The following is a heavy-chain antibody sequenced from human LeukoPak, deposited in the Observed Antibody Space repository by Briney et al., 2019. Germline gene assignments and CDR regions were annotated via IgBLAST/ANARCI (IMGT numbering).Heavy chain of an antibody. J-gene: IGHJ3*02. CDR2: FDPEDGET. CDR3: ATGPAAGLNDAFDI. Sequence: ASVKVSCKVSGYTLTELSMHWVRQAPGKGLEWMGGFDPEDGETIYAQKFQGRVTMTEDTSTDTAYMELSSLRSEDTAVYYCATGPAAGLNDAFDIWGQGTMVTVSS. D-gene: IGHD6-13*01. CDR1: GYTLTELS. V-gene: IGHV1-24*01.